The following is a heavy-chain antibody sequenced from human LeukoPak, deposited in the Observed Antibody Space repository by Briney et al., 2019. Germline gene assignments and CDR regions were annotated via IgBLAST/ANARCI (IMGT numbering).Heavy chain of an antibody. V-gene: IGHV3-21*01. D-gene: IGHD1-26*01. CDR3: ASDGGSYDAFDI. CDR1: GFTLSSYS. J-gene: IGHJ3*02. Sequence: GGSLRLSCAASGFTLSSYSMNWVRQAPGKGLEWVSSISSSSSYIYYADSVKGRFTISRDNAKNSLYLQMNSLRAEDTAVYYCASDGGSYDAFDIWGQGTMVTVSS. CDR2: ISSSSSYI.